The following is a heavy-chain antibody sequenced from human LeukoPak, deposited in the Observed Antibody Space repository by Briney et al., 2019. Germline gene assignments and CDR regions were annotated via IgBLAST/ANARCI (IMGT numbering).Heavy chain of an antibody. Sequence: SETLSLTCTVSGGSISSYYWSWIRQPAGKGLEWIGRIYTSGSTNYNPSLKSRVTMSVDTSKNQFSLKLSSVTAADTAVYYCARAAEYCSSISCSVDYWGQGTLVTVSS. J-gene: IGHJ4*02. CDR3: ARAAEYCSSISCSVDY. CDR2: IYTSGST. V-gene: IGHV4-4*07. D-gene: IGHD2-2*01. CDR1: GGSISSYY.